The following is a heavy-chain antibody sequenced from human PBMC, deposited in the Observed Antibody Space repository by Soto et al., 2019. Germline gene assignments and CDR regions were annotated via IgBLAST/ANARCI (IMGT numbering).Heavy chain of an antibody. CDR3: ARGSPGYGSGSYSH. V-gene: IGHV4-34*01. CDR1: GGSFSGYY. Sequence: QVQLQQWGAGLLKPSETLSLTCAVYGGSFSGYYWSWIRQPPGKGLEWIGEINHSGSTNYNPSLKRRVTISVDTSKNQFSLKLSSVTAADTAVYYCARGSPGYGSGSYSHWGQGTLVTVSS. CDR2: INHSGST. J-gene: IGHJ4*02. D-gene: IGHD3-10*01.